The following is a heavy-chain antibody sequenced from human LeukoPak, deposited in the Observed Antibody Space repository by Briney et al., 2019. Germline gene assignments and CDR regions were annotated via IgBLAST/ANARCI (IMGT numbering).Heavy chain of an antibody. V-gene: IGHV3-48*01. CDR1: GFTFSSYS. Sequence: GGSLRLFCAASGFTFSSYSMNWVRQAPGKGLEWVSYISSSSSTIYYADSVKGRFTISRDNAKNSLYLQMNSLRAEDTAVYYCARDDYYDSSGYPIGYMDVWGKGTTVTVSS. CDR2: ISSSSSTI. D-gene: IGHD3-22*01. J-gene: IGHJ6*03. CDR3: ARDDYYDSSGYPIGYMDV.